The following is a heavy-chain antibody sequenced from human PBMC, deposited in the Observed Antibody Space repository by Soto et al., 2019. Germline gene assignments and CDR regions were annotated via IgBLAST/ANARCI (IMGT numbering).Heavy chain of an antibody. J-gene: IGHJ4*02. CDR1: GFNFRTYA. V-gene: IGHV3-23*05. CDR2: IDDGNSA. CDR3: TKRPMCAGDCWYFDD. Sequence: EVRLLASGGGSEQPGGSLRLSCAASGFNFRTYAMYWVRQAPGKGLEWVSAIDDGNSAYYADSVKGRFIITRDNSRNTVYLQMDGLRVEDTAIYFCTKRPMCAGDCWYFDDWGQGILVTVSS. D-gene: IGHD2-21*02.